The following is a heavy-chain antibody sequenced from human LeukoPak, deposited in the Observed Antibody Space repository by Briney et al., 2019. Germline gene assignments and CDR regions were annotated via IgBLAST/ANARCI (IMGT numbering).Heavy chain of an antibody. J-gene: IGHJ4*02. D-gene: IGHD1-1*01. CDR3: ARDQVIWNDFGTFDY. CDR2: ISAYNGNT. CDR1: GYTFTSYG. Sequence: ASVKVSCKASGYTFTSYGISWVRQAPGQGLEWMGWISAYNGNTNYAQKFQGRVTVTADKSTSTAYMELSSLRSEDTAVYYCARDQVIWNDFGTFDYWGQGTLVTVSS. V-gene: IGHV1-18*01.